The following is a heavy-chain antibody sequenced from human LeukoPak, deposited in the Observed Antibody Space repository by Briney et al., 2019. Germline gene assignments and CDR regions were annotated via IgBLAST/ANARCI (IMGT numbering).Heavy chain of an antibody. CDR2: IYHSGST. CDR1: GGSISSSNW. CDR3: ASAYYYDSSGYPNY. D-gene: IGHD3-22*01. J-gene: IGHJ4*02. Sequence: PSETLSLTCAVPGGSISSSNWWSWVRQPPGKGLEWIGEIYHSGSTNYNPSLKSRVTISVDKSKNQFSLKLSSVTAADTAVYYCASAYYYDSSGYPNYWGQGTLVTVSS. V-gene: IGHV4-4*02.